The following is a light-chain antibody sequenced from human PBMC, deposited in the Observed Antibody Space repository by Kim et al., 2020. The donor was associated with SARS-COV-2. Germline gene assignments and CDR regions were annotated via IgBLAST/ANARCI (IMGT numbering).Light chain of an antibody. CDR1: QSVSIN. Sequence: VSPGDRAPHPCRASQSVSINLAWYQQNPGQAPRLIISDASTRVTGIPARFSGSGSGTEFTLTITSLQSEDLAVYYCQQYNNWLYTFGQGTKLEI. CDR3: QQYNNWLYT. J-gene: IGKJ2*01. CDR2: DAS. V-gene: IGKV3-15*01.